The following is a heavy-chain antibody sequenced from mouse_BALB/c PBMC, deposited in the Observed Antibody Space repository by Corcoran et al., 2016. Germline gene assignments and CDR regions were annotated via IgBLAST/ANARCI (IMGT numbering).Heavy chain of an antibody. D-gene: IGHD1-1*02. J-gene: IGHJ1*01. CDR2: IWPGDGST. V-gene: IGHV1S33*01. CDR1: GYTFTSYD. Sequence: LQQSGPELVTPGALVKISCQGSGYTFTSYDINWVKKRPGQGLEWIGWIWPGDGSTKYNEKVKGKATLTADKSSSTAYMQLSSLTSENSAVYWCARGLLCGYWYFDVWGAGTTLTVSS. CDR3: ARGLLCGYWYFDV.